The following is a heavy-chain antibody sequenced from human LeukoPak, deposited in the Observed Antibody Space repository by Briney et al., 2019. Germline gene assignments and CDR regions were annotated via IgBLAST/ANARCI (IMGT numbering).Heavy chain of an antibody. CDR3: ARESKCLSLDY. CDR1: GFTFSSYE. D-gene: IGHD4-11*01. Sequence: GGSLRLSCAASGFTFSSYEMNWVRQAPGKGLEWVSCISSSGSTIYYADSVKGRFTISRDNAKNSLYLQMNSLRAEDTAVYYCARESKCLSLDYWGQGTLVTVSS. V-gene: IGHV3-48*03. J-gene: IGHJ4*02. CDR2: ISSSGSTI.